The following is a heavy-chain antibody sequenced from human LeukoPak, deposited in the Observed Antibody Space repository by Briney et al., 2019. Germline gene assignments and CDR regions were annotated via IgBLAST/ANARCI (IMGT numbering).Heavy chain of an antibody. CDR3: ARGLSTRG. CDR2: ISYDGSNK. V-gene: IGHV3-30-3*01. Sequence: PGGSLRLSCAASGFTFSSYAMHWVRQAPGKGLEWVAVISYDGSNKYYADSVKGRFTISRDNSKNTLYLQMNSLRAEDTAVYYCARGLSTRGWGQGTLVTVSS. CDR1: GFTFSSYA. J-gene: IGHJ4*02. D-gene: IGHD2-2*01.